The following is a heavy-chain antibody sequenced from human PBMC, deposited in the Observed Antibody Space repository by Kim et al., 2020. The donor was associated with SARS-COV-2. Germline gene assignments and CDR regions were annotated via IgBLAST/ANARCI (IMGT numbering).Heavy chain of an antibody. D-gene: IGHD4-17*01. CDR3: AREGYGDYGPTPFDY. CDR2: IYHSGST. J-gene: IGHJ4*02. Sequence: SETLSLTCAVSGGSISSSNWWSWVRQPPGKGLEWIGEIYHSGSTNYNPSLKSRVTISVDKSKNQFSLKLSSVTAADTAVYYCAREGYGDYGPTPFDYWGQGTLVTVSS. CDR1: GGSISSSNW. V-gene: IGHV4-4*02.